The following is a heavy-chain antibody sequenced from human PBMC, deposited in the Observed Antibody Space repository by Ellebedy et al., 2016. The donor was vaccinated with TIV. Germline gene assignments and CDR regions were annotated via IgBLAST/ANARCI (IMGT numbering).Heavy chain of an antibody. V-gene: IGHV3-74*01. D-gene: IGHD5-12*01. CDR2: IYTDGSST. Sequence: GESLKISCAASGFTFSRYWMHWVRQAPGKGLEWVSRIYTDGSSTNYADSVKGRFTISMDTAKNTLYLQMNSLRAEDTAVYYCARDDDPNSGYDPYYYFDLWGRGTLVTVSS. J-gene: IGHJ2*01. CDR1: GFTFSRYW. CDR3: ARDDDPNSGYDPYYYFDL.